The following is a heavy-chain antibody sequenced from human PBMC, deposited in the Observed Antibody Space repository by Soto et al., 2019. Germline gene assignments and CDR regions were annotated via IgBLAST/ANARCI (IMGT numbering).Heavy chain of an antibody. V-gene: IGHV1-69*08. CDR3: AREDRDRETGLVPAAIDGMDV. D-gene: IGHD2-2*01. Sequence: QVQLVQSGAEVKKPGSSVKVSCKASGGTFSRYSITWVRQAPGHGLEWIGRIIPIFGIASYAQKFQGRVTITSDDFTSTAYMGLSSLISDDTAVYYCAREDRDRETGLVPAAIDGMDVWGQGTTVTVSS. J-gene: IGHJ6*02. CDR1: GGTFSRYS. CDR2: IIPIFGIA.